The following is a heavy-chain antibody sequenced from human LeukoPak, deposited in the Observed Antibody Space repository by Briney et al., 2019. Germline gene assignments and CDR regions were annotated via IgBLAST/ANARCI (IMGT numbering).Heavy chain of an antibody. CDR1: GFTFSSYS. Sequence: QPGGSLRLSCAASGFTFSSYSMNWVRQAPGKGLEWVSGISADGGGTFYADSVKGRFTISRDNSKNTLYVQMNRLRDEDTALYYCAKDSDGGRYWDYWGQGTLVTVSS. V-gene: IGHV3-23*01. D-gene: IGHD6-19*01. CDR2: ISADGGGT. CDR3: AKDSDGGRYWDY. J-gene: IGHJ4*02.